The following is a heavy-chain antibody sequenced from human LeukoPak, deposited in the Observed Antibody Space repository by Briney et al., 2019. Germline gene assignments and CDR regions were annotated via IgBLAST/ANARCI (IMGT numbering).Heavy chain of an antibody. J-gene: IGHJ4*02. D-gene: IGHD1-26*01. Sequence: GGSLRLSCAASGFTFSSCAMTWVRQAPGKGLEWVSSISGSGATTYYADSVKGRFTISRDNSNNTVYMQMNSLRAEDTAVYYCAKDQSRVGASDPFDYWGQGMQVGVSS. V-gene: IGHV3-23*01. CDR3: AKDQSRVGASDPFDY. CDR1: GFTFSSCA. CDR2: ISGSGATT.